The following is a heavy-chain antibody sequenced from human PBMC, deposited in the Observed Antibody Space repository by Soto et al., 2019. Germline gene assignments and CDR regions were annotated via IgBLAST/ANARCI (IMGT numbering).Heavy chain of an antibody. CDR2: ISWDGGST. J-gene: IGHJ6*02. Sequence: GGSLRLSCAASGFTFDDYTMHWVRQAPGRGLEWVSLISWDGGSTYYADSVKGRFTISRDNSKNSLYLQMNSLRTEDTALYYCAKDAIAAAGTPPYYYYGMDVWGQGTTVTVSS. CDR1: GFTFDDYT. D-gene: IGHD6-13*01. V-gene: IGHV3-43*01. CDR3: AKDAIAAAGTPPYYYYGMDV.